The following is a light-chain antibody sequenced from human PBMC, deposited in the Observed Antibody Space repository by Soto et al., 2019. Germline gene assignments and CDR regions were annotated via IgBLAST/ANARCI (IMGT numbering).Light chain of an antibody. CDR3: QQYNNWSIT. CDR1: QSVTRI. V-gene: IGKV3-15*01. J-gene: IGKJ5*01. CDR2: GAS. Sequence: EIVMTQSPATLSVSPGERATLSCRASQSVTRILTWYQQKPGQAPRLLIYGASTRATGIPARFSGSGSGTEFTLTLSSLQSEDFAVYFCQQYNNWSITFGQGTRLEIK.